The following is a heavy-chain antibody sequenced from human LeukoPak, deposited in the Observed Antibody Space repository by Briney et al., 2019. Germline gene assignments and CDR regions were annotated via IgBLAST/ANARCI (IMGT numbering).Heavy chain of an antibody. CDR3: AKDYISRHYYDNSAYSDF. Sequence: GGSLRLSCAASGFSFSSYAMSWVRQAPGKGLEWVSSISGSDGTKDYADSVKGRFTISRDNSKNTLYLQMDSLRSEDTAVYYCAKDYISRHYYDNSAYSDFWGQGNQVTVSS. CDR2: ISGSDGTK. D-gene: IGHD3-22*01. J-gene: IGHJ4*02. CDR1: GFSFSSYA. V-gene: IGHV3-23*01.